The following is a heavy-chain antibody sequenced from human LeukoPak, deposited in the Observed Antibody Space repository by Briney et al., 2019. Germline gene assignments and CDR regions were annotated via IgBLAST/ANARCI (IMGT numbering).Heavy chain of an antibody. J-gene: IGHJ5*02. CDR3: AKLNSASYGSGSYYDWFDP. V-gene: IGHV3-30*02. Sequence: GGSLRLSCAASGFTFSTYGMHWVRQAPGKGLEWVAFIRYDGGDPYYADSVKGRFTISRDNSKNTLYLQMNSLRAEDTAVYYCAKLNSASYGSGSYYDWFDPWGQGTLVTVSS. CDR2: IRYDGGDP. CDR1: GFTFSTYG. D-gene: IGHD3-10*01.